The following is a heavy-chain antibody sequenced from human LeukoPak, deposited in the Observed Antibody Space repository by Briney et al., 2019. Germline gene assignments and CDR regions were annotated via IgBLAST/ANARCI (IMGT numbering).Heavy chain of an antibody. CDR1: GGTFSSYA. D-gene: IGHD6-13*01. Sequence: SVKVSCKASGGTFSSYAISWVRQAPGQGLGWMGGIIPIFGTANYAQKFQGRVTITTDESTSTAYMELSSLRSEDTAVYYCARGVDSSSHRNWFDPWGQGTLVTVSS. V-gene: IGHV1-69*05. CDR2: IIPIFGTA. CDR3: ARGVDSSSHRNWFDP. J-gene: IGHJ5*02.